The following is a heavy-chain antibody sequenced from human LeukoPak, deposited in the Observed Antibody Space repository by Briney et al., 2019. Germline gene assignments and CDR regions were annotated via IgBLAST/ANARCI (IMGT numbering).Heavy chain of an antibody. CDR3: AKWGAGMDGAFDI. J-gene: IGHJ3*02. CDR2: ISNSGGST. CDR1: GFTFSSYG. V-gene: IGHV3-23*01. D-gene: IGHD1-26*01. Sequence: QPGGSLRLSCAASGFTFSSYGMNWVRQAPGKGLEWLSAISNSGGSTYYAASVKGRLTISRDNSRDTLYLQMNSLRAEDTAVYYCAKWGAGMDGAFDIWGQGTMVTVSS.